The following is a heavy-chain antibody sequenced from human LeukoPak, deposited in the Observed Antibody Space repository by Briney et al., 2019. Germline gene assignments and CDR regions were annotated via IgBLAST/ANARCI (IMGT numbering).Heavy chain of an antibody. V-gene: IGHV3-23*01. Sequence: PGGSLRLSCEVSGFTFSNYAMNWVRQAPGKGLEWVASISASAGSAVYGDSVNGRFTISRVNAENTLYLQMNSLRADDTAIYYCAKDQRSGEYDYGWGPFDIWGQGTMVTVSS. CDR1: GFTFSNYA. J-gene: IGHJ3*02. D-gene: IGHD3-10*01. CDR3: AKDQRSGEYDYGWGPFDI. CDR2: ISASAGSA.